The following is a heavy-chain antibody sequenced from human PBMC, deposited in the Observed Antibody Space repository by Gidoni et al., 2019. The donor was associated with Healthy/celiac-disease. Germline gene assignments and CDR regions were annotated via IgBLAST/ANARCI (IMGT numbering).Heavy chain of an antibody. CDR1: GGSISSGGYY. V-gene: IGHV4-31*03. CDR3: ARGVGVTATFGSGPPDY. D-gene: IGHD2-15*01. J-gene: IGHJ4*02. CDR2: IYYRGST. Sequence: QVQLQESGPGLVKPSQTLSLTCTVSGGSISSGGYYWSWIRQHPGKGLEWIGYIYYRGSTYYHPFLKSRVTISVDKSKNQVFLKLSPVTAAEPAGYYCARGVGVTATFGSGPPDYWGQGTLVTVSS.